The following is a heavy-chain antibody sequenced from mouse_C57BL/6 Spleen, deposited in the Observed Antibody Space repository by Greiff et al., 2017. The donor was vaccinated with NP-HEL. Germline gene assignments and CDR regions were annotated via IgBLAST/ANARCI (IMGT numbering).Heavy chain of an antibody. D-gene: IGHD2-5*01. CDR3: VRSEAYYSNYWYFDV. Sequence: DVMLVESGGGLVQPKGSLKLSCAASGFSFNTYAMNWVRQAPGKGLEWVARIRSKSNNYATYYADSVKDRFTISRDDSESMLYLQMNNLKTEDTAMYYCVRSEAYYSNYWYFDVWGTGTTVTVSS. CDR2: IRSKSNNYAT. CDR1: GFSFNTYA. J-gene: IGHJ1*03. V-gene: IGHV10-1*01.